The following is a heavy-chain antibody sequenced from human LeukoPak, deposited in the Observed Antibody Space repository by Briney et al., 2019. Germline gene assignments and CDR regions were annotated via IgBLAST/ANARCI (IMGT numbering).Heavy chain of an antibody. CDR3: AKDEHIVAVPAAPNY. J-gene: IGHJ4*02. CDR1: GFTYSNYA. V-gene: IGHV3-23*01. CDR2: ISGSGGST. Sequence: GGSLRLSCAASGFTYSNYAMSWVRQAPGKGLEWVSAISGSGGSTYYADSVKGRFTISRDNSKNTLYLQMNSLRAEDTAVYYCAKDEHIVAVPAAPNYWGQGTLVTVSS. D-gene: IGHD2-2*01.